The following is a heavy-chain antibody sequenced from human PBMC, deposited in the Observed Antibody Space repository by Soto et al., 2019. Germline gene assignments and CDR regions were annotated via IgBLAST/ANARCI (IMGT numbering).Heavy chain of an antibody. CDR1: GFTFTSYG. CDR2: IRGDGGQT. Sequence: GGSLRLSCTASGFTFTSYGMGWVRQTPGKGLQWVSTIRGDGGQTHYTDSVKGRFSISRDNSKNTVYLQMDSLRAEDTAMYFCARDVGLDSDDFLAYWGQGTLVTVSS. J-gene: IGHJ4*02. V-gene: IGHV3-23*01. CDR3: ARDVGLDSDDFLAY. D-gene: IGHD4-17*01.